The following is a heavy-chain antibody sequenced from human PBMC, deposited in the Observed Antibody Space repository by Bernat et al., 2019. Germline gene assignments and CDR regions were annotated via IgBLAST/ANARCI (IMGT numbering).Heavy chain of an antibody. Sequence: VQLVASGGGVVQPGRSLRLSCAASGFAFSSYGMHWVRQAPGKGLEWVSYISSSSSYTNYADSVKGRFTSSRDNAKNSLYLKMNSLRAEDTAVYYCAGAPHGELDYWGQGTLVTVSS. CDR3: AGAPHGELDY. CDR2: ISSSSSYT. V-gene: IGHV3-21*05. D-gene: IGHD4-17*01. J-gene: IGHJ4*02. CDR1: GFAFSSYG.